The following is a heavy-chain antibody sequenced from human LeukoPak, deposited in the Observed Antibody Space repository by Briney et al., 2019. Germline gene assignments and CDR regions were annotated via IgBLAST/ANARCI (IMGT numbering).Heavy chain of an antibody. CDR3: ARDRYGGFDY. J-gene: IGHJ4*02. Sequence: PSETLSLTCTVSGGSISSYYWSWIRQPPGKGLEWIGYIYYSGSTNYSPSLKSRVTISVDTSKNQFSLKLSSVTAADTAVYYCARDRYGGFDYWGQGTLVTVSS. CDR2: IYYSGST. D-gene: IGHD1-26*01. CDR1: GGSISSYY. V-gene: IGHV4-59*01.